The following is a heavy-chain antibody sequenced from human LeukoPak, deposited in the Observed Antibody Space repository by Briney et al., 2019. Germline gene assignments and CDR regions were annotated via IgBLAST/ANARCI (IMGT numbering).Heavy chain of an antibody. CDR3: AKDLLVVPAAGTSNFDY. V-gene: IGHV3-23*01. Sequence: GGSLRLSCAASGFTFSSYAMSWVRQAPGKGLEWVSAISGSGGSTYYADSVKGRFTISRDNSKNTLYLQMTSLRAEDTAVYYCAKDLLVVPAAGTSNFDYWGQGTLVTVSS. D-gene: IGHD2-2*01. CDR2: ISGSGGST. J-gene: IGHJ4*02. CDR1: GFTFSSYA.